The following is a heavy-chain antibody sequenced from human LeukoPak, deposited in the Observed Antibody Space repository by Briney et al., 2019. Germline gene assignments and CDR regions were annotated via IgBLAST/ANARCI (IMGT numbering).Heavy chain of an antibody. D-gene: IGHD2-8*01. J-gene: IGHJ6*02. V-gene: IGHV1-2*02. CDR2: INPNSGGT. CDR1: GYTFTGYY. Sequence: ASVKVSCTASGYTFTGYYMHWVRQAPGQGLEWMGWINPNSGGTNYAQKFQGRVTMTRDTSISTAYMELSRLRSDDTAVYYCARDRIVLMVYAIQDYYYYGMDVWGQGTTVTVSS. CDR3: ARDRIVLMVYAIQDYYYYGMDV.